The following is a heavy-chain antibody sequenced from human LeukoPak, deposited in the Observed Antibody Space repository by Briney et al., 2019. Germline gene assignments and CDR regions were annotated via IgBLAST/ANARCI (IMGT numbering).Heavy chain of an antibody. J-gene: IGHJ4*02. D-gene: IGHD4-17*01. Sequence: GGSLRLSCAASGFTFSSYSMNWVCQAPGKGLEWVSSISSSSSYIYYADSVKGRFTISRDNAKNSLYLQMNSLRAEDTAVYYCARDSGDYADYWGQGTLVTVSS. CDR3: ARDSGDYADY. CDR2: ISSSSSYI. V-gene: IGHV3-21*01. CDR1: GFTFSSYS.